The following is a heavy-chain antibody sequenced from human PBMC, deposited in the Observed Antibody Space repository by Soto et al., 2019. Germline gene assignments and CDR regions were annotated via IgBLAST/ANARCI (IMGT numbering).Heavy chain of an antibody. V-gene: IGHV1-46*01. J-gene: IGHJ4*02. CDR2: INPRNGKT. Sequence: ASVKISCTASGYNVTSLYAHGVRQAPGQGLEWMGIINPRNGKTTYAQKFQGRVTLTRDTSTTTMYMELNTLSTDDTAVYFCVRSGFGFWGPGTQVTVS. CDR3: VRSGFGF. D-gene: IGHD2-8*02. CDR1: GYNVTSLY.